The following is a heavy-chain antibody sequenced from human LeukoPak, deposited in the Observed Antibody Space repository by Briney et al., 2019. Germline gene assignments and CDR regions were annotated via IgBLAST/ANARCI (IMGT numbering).Heavy chain of an antibody. CDR3: ARETRFGVTIEY. J-gene: IGHJ4*02. Sequence: GGSLRLSWAAAGFTFSSYGMHWVRQAPGKGLVWVSRINSDGSSTNYADSVKGRFTISRDNARNTLYLQMNSLRAEDTAVYYCARETRFGVTIEYWGQGTLVTVSS. D-gene: IGHD3-3*01. CDR1: GFTFSSYG. V-gene: IGHV3-74*01. CDR2: INSDGSST.